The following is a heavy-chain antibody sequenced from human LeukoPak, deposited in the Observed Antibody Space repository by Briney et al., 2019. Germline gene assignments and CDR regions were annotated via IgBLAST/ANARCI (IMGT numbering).Heavy chain of an antibody. D-gene: IGHD3-22*01. J-gene: IGHJ4*02. CDR2: IYPGDSDT. CDR1: GYSLTSYW. Sequence: GESLKISCKGSGYSLTSYWIGWVRQMPGKGLEWMGIIYPGDSDTRYSPSFQGQVTISADKSISTAYLQWSSLKASDTAMYYCAKRTEHYYDSSGYLWYFDYWGQGTLVTGSS. V-gene: IGHV5-51*01. CDR3: AKRTEHYYDSSGYLWYFDY.